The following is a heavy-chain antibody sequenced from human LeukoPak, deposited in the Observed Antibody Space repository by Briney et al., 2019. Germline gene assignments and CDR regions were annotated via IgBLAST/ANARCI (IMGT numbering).Heavy chain of an antibody. J-gene: IGHJ4*02. CDR2: ISGSGGST. D-gene: IGHD3-10*01. Sequence: PGGSLRLSCAASGFTFSSYAMSWVRQAPGKGLEWVSAISGSGGSTYYADSVKGRFTISRDNSKNTLYLQMNSLRAEDAAVYYCAKDLPYYYGSGSYSSPYYFDYWGQGALVTVSS. CDR3: AKDLPYYYGSGSYSSPYYFDY. V-gene: IGHV3-23*01. CDR1: GFTFSSYA.